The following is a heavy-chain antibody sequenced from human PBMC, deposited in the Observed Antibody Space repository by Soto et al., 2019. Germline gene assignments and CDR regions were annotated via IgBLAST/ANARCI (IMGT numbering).Heavy chain of an antibody. D-gene: IGHD3-22*01. Sequence: GGSLSHYFAASGYPFSASGLHWVRQAPGKGLLWVAVLWFDGGNEYYADAVRGRFTISRDNSKNTLYLQMNSLTDEDTAVYYCARDSGGSGYEFDYWGQGTLVTVSS. CDR1: GYPFSASG. CDR2: LWFDGGNE. J-gene: IGHJ4*02. V-gene: IGHV3-33*01. CDR3: ARDSGGSGYEFDY.